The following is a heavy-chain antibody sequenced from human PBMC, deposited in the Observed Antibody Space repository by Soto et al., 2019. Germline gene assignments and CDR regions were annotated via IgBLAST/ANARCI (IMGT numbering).Heavy chain of an antibody. V-gene: IGHV3-7*01. J-gene: IGHJ4*01. CDR3: ARGAYYHGWIFDY. CDR1: GVSFTNYW. Sequence: GVSLMLSCAACGVSFTNYWMNWVRQAPGKGLEWXAXIXXXGXEXXXVXXXXGRFTLSRYNAQDSLQLRSNSLRDEDPAIYFCARGAYYHGWIFDYWGLGTLLTDSS. CDR2: IXXXGXEX. D-gene: IGHD3-10*01.